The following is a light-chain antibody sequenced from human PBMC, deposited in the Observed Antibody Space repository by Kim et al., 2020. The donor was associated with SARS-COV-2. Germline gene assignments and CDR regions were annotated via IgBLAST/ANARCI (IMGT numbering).Light chain of an antibody. V-gene: IGLV4-69*01. CDR1: SGHSRYA. J-gene: IGLJ2*01. CDR2: LNSDGSH. CDR3: QTWGTGILV. Sequence: AAVKPTCTLSSGHSRYANAWHQQQPEKGPRYLMKLNSDGSHSKGDGIPDRFSGSSSGAERYLTISSLQSEDEADYYCQTWGTGILVFGGGTKLTVL.